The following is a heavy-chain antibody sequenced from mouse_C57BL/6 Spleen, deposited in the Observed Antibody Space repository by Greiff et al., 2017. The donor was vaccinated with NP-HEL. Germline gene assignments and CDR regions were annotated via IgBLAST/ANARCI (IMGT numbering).Heavy chain of an antibody. CDR1: GYSITSGYY. CDR3: AREEAYYGSSSGDYYAMDY. D-gene: IGHD1-1*01. Sequence: EVQLVESGPGLVKPSQSLSLTCSVTGYSITSGYYWNWLRQFPGNKLEWMGYISYDGSNNYNPSLKNRISITRDTSKNQFFLKLNSVTTEDTATYYCAREEAYYGSSSGDYYAMDYWGQGTSVTVSS. V-gene: IGHV3-6*01. CDR2: ISYDGSN. J-gene: IGHJ4*01.